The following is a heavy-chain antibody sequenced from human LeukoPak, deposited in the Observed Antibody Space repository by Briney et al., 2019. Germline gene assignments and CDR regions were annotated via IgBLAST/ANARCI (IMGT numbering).Heavy chain of an antibody. J-gene: IGHJ4*02. D-gene: IGHD3-22*01. CDR2: ISYDGSNK. CDR1: GFTFSSYG. Sequence: GGSLRLSCAASGFTFSSYGMHWVRQAPGKGLEWVAVISYDGSNKYYADSVKGRFTISRDNSKNTLYLQTNSLRAEDTAVYYCAKDQPYHYYDSSGYLSYWGQGTLVTVSS. V-gene: IGHV3-30*18. CDR3: AKDQPYHYYDSSGYLSY.